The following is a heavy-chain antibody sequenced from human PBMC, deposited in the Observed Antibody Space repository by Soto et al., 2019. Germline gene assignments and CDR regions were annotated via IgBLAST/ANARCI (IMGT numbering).Heavy chain of an antibody. CDR2: ISSSSSYI. CDR1: GFTFSSYS. D-gene: IGHD5-12*01. Sequence: GGSLRLSCAASGFTFSSYSMNWVRQAPGKGLEWVSSISSSSSYIYYADSVKGRFTFSRDNAKTSVYLEMNSLRAEDTAVYYCVTAVRGYNANGDLWGQGATVTVSS. J-gene: IGHJ6*02. CDR3: VTAVRGYNANGDL. V-gene: IGHV3-21*04.